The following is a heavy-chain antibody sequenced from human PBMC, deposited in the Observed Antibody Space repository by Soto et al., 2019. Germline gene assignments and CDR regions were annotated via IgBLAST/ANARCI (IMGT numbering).Heavy chain of an antibody. CDR1: GGSFSGYY. Sequence: SETLSLTCAVYGGSFSGYYWTWIRQPPGTGLEWIGEINHSGSTNYNTSIKSRATISVETSKTQFSLKLTSVTAFDTAVYYCARSYYDSTGFAVDPWGQGTLVTVS. J-gene: IGHJ5*02. CDR2: INHSGST. V-gene: IGHV4-34*01. D-gene: IGHD3-22*01. CDR3: ARSYYDSTGFAVDP.